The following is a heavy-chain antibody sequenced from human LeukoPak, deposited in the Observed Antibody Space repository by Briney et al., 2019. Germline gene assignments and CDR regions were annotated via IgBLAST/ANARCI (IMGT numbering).Heavy chain of an antibody. CDR2: VYYSGIT. CDR1: RGSISSSSHY. CDR3: ARGLRYFDWYFSD. Sequence: SETLSLTCTVSRGSISSSSHYWGWVRQPPGKGLEWVGSVYYSGITHYNPSLKSRVTISVDTSKNQFSLKLSSVTAADTAVYYCARGLRYFDWYFSDWGQGTLVTVSS. V-gene: IGHV4-39*01. J-gene: IGHJ4*02. D-gene: IGHD3-9*01.